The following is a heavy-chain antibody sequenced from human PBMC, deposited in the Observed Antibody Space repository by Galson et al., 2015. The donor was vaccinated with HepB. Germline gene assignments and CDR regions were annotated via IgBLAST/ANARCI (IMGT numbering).Heavy chain of an antibody. CDR2: IWYDGSNK. J-gene: IGHJ4*02. CDR3: ARDDYGDYSNFDY. Sequence: SLRLSCAASGFTFSSYGMHWVRQAPGKGLEWVAVIWYDGSNKYYADSVKGRFTISRDNSKNTLYLQMNSLRAEDTAVYYCARDDYGDYSNFDYWGQGTLVTVSS. V-gene: IGHV3-33*01. D-gene: IGHD4-17*01. CDR1: GFTFSSYG.